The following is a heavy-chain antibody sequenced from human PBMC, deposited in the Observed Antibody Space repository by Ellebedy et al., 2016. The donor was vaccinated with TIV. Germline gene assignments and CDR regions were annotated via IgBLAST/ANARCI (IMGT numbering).Heavy chain of an antibody. Sequence: ASVKVSCKASGYTFTGYYMHWVRQAPGQGLEWMGWINPNSGGTNYAQKFQGRVTMTRDTSISTAYMELSRLRSDDTAVYYCARVGRYDSSGYYYSAGMDVWGQGTTVTVSS. V-gene: IGHV1-2*02. CDR2: INPNSGGT. CDR1: GYTFTGYY. D-gene: IGHD3-22*01. J-gene: IGHJ6*02. CDR3: ARVGRYDSSGYYYSAGMDV.